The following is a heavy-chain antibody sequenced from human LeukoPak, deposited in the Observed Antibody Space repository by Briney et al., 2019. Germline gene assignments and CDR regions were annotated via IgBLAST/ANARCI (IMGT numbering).Heavy chain of an antibody. J-gene: IGHJ5*02. V-gene: IGHV4-34*01. CDR2: INHSGST. CDR3: ARGVVVPDSHRSNWFDP. Sequence: SETLSLTCAVYGGSFSGYYWSWIRQPPGKGLEWIGEINHSGSTNYNPSLKSRVTISVDTSKNQFSLKLSSVTAADTAVYYCARGVVVPDSHRSNWFDPWGQGTLVTVSS. CDR1: GGSFSGYY. D-gene: IGHD2-2*01.